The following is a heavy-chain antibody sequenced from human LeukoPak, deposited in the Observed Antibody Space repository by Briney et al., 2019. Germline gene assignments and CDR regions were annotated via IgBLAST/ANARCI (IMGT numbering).Heavy chain of an antibody. CDR1: GFTFSSYA. CDR3: ARFLIAAGFDY. V-gene: IGHV3-23*01. CDR2: ISGSGDST. Sequence: GGSLRLSCAASGFTFSSYAMSWVRQAPGKGLEWVSAISGSGDSTYYADSVKGRFTISRDNAKNSLYLQMNSLRAEDTAVYYCARFLIAAGFDYWGQGTLVTVSS. J-gene: IGHJ4*02. D-gene: IGHD6-13*01.